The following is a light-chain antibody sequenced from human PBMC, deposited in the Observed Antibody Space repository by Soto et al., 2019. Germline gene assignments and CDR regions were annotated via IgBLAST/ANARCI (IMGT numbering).Light chain of an antibody. CDR1: ARISRS. CDR2: DAS. Sequence: DIVLTQPQATLSLSAETRVTFSCRANARISRSLAWYQQRPGQPNRILIYDASSRATGIPDRFSGGGSGTDFTLSISRLEPEEFAVYYCKKFSSYPLTVGGGFKVAIK. V-gene: IGKV3-20*01. CDR3: KKFSSYPLT. J-gene: IGKJ4*01.